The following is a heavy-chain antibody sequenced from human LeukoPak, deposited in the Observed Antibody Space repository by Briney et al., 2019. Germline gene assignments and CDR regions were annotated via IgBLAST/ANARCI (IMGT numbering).Heavy chain of an antibody. D-gene: IGHD4-11*01. CDR2: IYYSGST. Sequence: SETLSLTCTVSGGSISSHYWSWIRQPPGKGLEWVGYIYYSGSTNYNPSLKSRVTISVDTSKTQSSLKLSSVTAADTAVYYCARDGDSNYDYYSYYYMDVWGKGTTVTVSS. CDR3: ARDGDSNYDYYSYYYMDV. J-gene: IGHJ6*03. V-gene: IGHV4-59*11. CDR1: GGSISSHY.